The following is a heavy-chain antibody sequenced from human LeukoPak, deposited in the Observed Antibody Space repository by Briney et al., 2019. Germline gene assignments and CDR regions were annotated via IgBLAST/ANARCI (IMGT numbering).Heavy chain of an antibody. V-gene: IGHV1-24*01. J-gene: IGHJ3*01. CDR1: GYTVTDLS. CDR3: ATGRLYYDRRGYYENDAFDL. D-gene: IGHD3-22*01. Sequence: ASVKVSCKVSGYTVTDLSIHWVRQAPGKGLEWMGGFDPEDGETIYAQKFQGRVIMTEDTSTDTAYMELSGLRSEDTAVYYCATGRLYYDRRGYYENDAFDLWGHGTRVTVTS. CDR2: FDPEDGET.